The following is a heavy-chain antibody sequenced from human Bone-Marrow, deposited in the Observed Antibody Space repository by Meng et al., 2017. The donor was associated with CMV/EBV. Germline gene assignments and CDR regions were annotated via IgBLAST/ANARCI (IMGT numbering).Heavy chain of an antibody. CDR3: ARSRRLQGLGYYYYGMYV. V-gene: IGHV1-18*01. D-gene: IGHD4-11*01. Sequence: ASVKVSCKASGYTFTSYGISWVRQAPGQGLEWMGWISAYNGNTNYAQKLQGRVTMTTDTSTSTAYMELRSLRSDDTAVYYCARSRRLQGLGYYYYGMYVWGQGTTVTVSS. J-gene: IGHJ6*01. CDR1: GYTFTSYG. CDR2: ISAYNGNT.